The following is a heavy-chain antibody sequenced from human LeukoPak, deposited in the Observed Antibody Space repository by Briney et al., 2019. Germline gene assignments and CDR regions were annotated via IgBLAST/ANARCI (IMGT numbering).Heavy chain of an antibody. CDR2: IYYSGST. CDR1: GGSISSSSYY. CDR3: ASYDILTGYFDY. D-gene: IGHD3-9*01. J-gene: IGHJ4*02. Sequence: SETLSLTCIVSGGSISSSSYYWSWIRQPPGKGLEWIGYIYYSGSTNYNPSLKSRVTISVDTSKNQFSLKLSSVTAADTAVYYCASYDILTGYFDYWGQGTLVTVSS. V-gene: IGHV4-61*05.